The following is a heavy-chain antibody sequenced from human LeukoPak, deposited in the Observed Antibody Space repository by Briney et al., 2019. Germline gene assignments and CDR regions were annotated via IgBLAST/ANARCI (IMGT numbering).Heavy chain of an antibody. D-gene: IGHD1-7*01. Sequence: GGSLRLSCAASGFVFSHAWMNWVRQAPGKGLEWVGRIKSKAAGETIDYAAPVKGRFTISRDDSKSTLYLQMNSLKIEDTAVYYCTTDEDWNYARKDVWGQGATVIVSS. CDR2: IKSKAAGETI. V-gene: IGHV3-15*07. CDR3: TTDEDWNYARKDV. CDR1: GFVFSHAW. J-gene: IGHJ6*02.